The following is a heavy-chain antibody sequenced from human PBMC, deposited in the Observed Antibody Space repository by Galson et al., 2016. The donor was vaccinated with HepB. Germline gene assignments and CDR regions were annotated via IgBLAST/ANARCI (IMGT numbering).Heavy chain of an antibody. D-gene: IGHD6-19*01. CDR2: MKHDGSEE. V-gene: IGHV3-7*03. Sequence: SLRLSCAASGFTLSTYWMTWVRQAPGKGLEWVAIMKHDGSEEIYADSVRGRFTISGDNAKNLQFLQMNSLRGEDTAVYYCVRGSGWLSDHWGQRILVTVSS. CDR1: GFTLSTYW. CDR3: VRGSGWLSDH. J-gene: IGHJ4*02.